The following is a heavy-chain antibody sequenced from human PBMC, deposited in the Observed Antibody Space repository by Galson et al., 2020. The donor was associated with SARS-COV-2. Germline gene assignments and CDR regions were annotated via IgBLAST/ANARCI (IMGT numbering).Heavy chain of an antibody. V-gene: IGHV4-39*01. CDR1: CASVSNSDYY. D-gene: IGHD2-21*01. CDR3: ARHDGVGAGLLRGYY. J-gene: IGHJ4*02. Sequence: SETLSPTRTVSCASVSNSDYYLGWIRQPPGKGLEWIGTFLYSEDTYYNPSLQSRLTISRDTSTNQFSLKLTSVTAADTAVHYCARHDGVGAGLLRGYYWGQGTLVTVSS. CDR2: FLYSEDT.